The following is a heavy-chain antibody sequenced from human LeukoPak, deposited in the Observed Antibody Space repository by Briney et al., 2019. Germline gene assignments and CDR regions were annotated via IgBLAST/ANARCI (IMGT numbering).Heavy chain of an antibody. V-gene: IGHV5-51*01. J-gene: IGHJ4*02. CDR3: VRSKLGHCSGGSCYTPPTD. CDR1: GYTFTNDW. Sequence: GESLKISCKGSGYTFTNDWIGWVRQMPGKGLEWMGIIFPGDSDTRYSPSFQGQVTISADKSISTAYLQWSSLKASDIAMYYCVRSKLGHCSGGSCYTPPTDWGQGTLVTVSS. CDR2: IFPGDSDT. D-gene: IGHD2-15*01.